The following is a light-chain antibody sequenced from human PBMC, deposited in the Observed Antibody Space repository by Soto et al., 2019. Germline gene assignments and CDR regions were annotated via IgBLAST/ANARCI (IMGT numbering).Light chain of an antibody. CDR1: QSVLDSSNNKNY. CDR3: QQYFTTPIT. J-gene: IGKJ5*01. CDR2: WAS. V-gene: IGKV4-1*01. Sequence: DIVMTQSPDSLAVSLGERATINCKSSQSVLDSSNNKNYIAWYQQKPGQPPKLLIYWASTRESGVPDRFSGSGSGTDFTLTISTPQAEDVAIYHCQQYFTTPITFGQGTRLE.